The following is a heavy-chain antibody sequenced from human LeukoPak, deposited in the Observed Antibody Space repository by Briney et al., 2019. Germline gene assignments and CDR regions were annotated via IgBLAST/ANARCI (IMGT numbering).Heavy chain of an antibody. CDR1: GFTFSSYA. J-gene: IGHJ3*02. Sequence: GGSLRLSCAASGFTFSSYAMHWVRQAPGKGLEWVAFIRSDGGIKYYADSVKGRFTISRDNSKNTLYLQVNSLRAEDTAVYYCASNDYSNYNDAFDIWGQGTMVTVSS. CDR3: ASNDYSNYNDAFDI. CDR2: IRSDGGIK. V-gene: IGHV3-30*02. D-gene: IGHD4-11*01.